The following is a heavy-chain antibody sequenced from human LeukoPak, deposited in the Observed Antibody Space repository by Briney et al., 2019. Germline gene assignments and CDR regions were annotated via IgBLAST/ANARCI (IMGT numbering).Heavy chain of an antibody. Sequence: PGGSLRLSCAASGFTFSSYNMNWVRQAPGKGLEWVSAISGSGGSTYYADSVKGRFTISRDNAKNSLYLQMNSLRAEDTAVYYCARDFGYEYSSSWYAFDIWGQGTMVTVSS. CDR1: GFTFSSYN. J-gene: IGHJ3*02. CDR3: ARDFGYEYSSSWYAFDI. V-gene: IGHV3-21*01. CDR2: ISGSGGST. D-gene: IGHD6-6*01.